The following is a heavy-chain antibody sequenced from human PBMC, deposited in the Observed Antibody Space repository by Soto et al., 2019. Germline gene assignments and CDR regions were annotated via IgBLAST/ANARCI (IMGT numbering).Heavy chain of an antibody. CDR2: ISLYSDGT. D-gene: IGHD2-2*01. CDR1: GGTFSSQS. V-gene: IGHV1-18*01. Sequence: ASVKVSCKASGGTFSSQSITWVRQAPGQPLGWLGWISLYSDGTNYAQKFQGRVSMTTDTSTTTAYMELRSLRSDDTAVYYCARVVPGAEAWFGPWGQGTLVTVSS. CDR3: ARVVPGAEAWFGP. J-gene: IGHJ5*02.